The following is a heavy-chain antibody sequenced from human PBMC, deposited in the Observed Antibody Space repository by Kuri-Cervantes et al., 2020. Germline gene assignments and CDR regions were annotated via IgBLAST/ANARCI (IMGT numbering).Heavy chain of an antibody. CDR1: GGSISSYY. CDR2: IYYSGST. V-gene: IGHV4-59*04. D-gene: IGHD2/OR15-2a*01. Sequence: GSLRLSCTVSGGSISSYYWSWIRQPPGKGLEWIGYIYYSGSTYYNPSLKSRVTISVDTSKNQFSLKLSSVTAADTAVYYCARSRRLGFLDYWGQGTLVTVSS. CDR3: ARSRRLGFLDY. J-gene: IGHJ4*02.